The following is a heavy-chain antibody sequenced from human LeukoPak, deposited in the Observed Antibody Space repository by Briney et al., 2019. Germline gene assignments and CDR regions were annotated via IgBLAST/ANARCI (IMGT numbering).Heavy chain of an antibody. V-gene: IGHV5-51*01. Sequence: GESLKISCKGSGYSFTSYWVGWVRQMPGRGLEWMGIIYPGDSDTRYSPSFQGQVTISADKSISIAYLQWSSLTASDTAIYYCARAPTSPTFGSGSYFDYWGQGTLVTVSS. CDR2: IYPGDSDT. J-gene: IGHJ4*02. CDR3: ARAPTSPTFGSGSYFDY. CDR1: GYSFTSYW. D-gene: IGHD3-10*01.